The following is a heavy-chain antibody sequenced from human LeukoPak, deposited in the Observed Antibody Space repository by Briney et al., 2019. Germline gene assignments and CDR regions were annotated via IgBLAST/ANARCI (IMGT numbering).Heavy chain of an antibody. CDR1: GYILTNNW. J-gene: IGHJ4*02. CDR3: ARFAYTSSLDY. Sequence: GESLKISCKISGYILTNNWIGWVRQVPGKGLEWMGLIYPGDSNTRYSPSFQGQVTISVDKSISTAYLQWSSLKASDTAMYYCARFAYTSSLDYWGQGTLVTVSS. CDR2: IYPGDSNT. V-gene: IGHV5-51*01. D-gene: IGHD6-13*01.